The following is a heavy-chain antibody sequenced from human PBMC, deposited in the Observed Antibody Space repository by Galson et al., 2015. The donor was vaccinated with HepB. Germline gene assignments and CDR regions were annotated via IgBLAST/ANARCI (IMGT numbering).Heavy chain of an antibody. J-gene: IGHJ4*02. CDR3: ARNGDVVILPSGLDY. Sequence: SLRLSCAASGFSFNTYAMHWVRQAPGKGLEWVALISYASTNKYYADSVKGRFTISRDNSKNTLYLQMNGLRTEDTAVYYCARNGDVVILPSGLDYWGQGILVTFSS. CDR1: GFSFNTYA. D-gene: IGHD2-2*01. V-gene: IGHV3-30-3*01. CDR2: ISYASTNK.